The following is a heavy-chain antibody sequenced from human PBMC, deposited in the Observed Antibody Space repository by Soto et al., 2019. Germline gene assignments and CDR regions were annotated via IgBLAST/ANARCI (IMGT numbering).Heavy chain of an antibody. CDR2: IWYDGSNK. CDR3: ARDVDIVATTPLY. CDR1: GFTFSSYG. J-gene: IGHJ4*02. D-gene: IGHD5-12*01. V-gene: IGHV3-33*01. Sequence: QVQLVESGGGVVQPGRSLRLSCAASGFTFSSYGMHWVRQAPGKGLEWVAVIWYDGSNKYYADSVKGRFTISRDNSKHTLYLQMNSLRAEDTAVYCGARDVDIVATTPLYWVQGTLVTVSS.